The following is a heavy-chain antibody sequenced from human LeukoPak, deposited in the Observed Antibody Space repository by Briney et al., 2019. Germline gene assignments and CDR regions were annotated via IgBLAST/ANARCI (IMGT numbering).Heavy chain of an antibody. CDR1: GYTFTGYY. CDR2: INANSGGT. V-gene: IGHV1-2*02. J-gene: IGHJ4*02. D-gene: IGHD3-3*01. Sequence: ASVKVSCKASGYTFTGYYMHWVRQAPGQGLEWMGWINANSGGTNFAQKFQGSVTMTRDTSISTAYMELSRLRSDDTAVYYCARGGRTIFGVADYWGQGTQVTVSS. CDR3: ARGGRTIFGVADY.